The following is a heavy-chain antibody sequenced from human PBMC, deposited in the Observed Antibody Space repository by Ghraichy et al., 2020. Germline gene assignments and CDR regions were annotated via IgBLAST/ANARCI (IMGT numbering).Heavy chain of an antibody. CDR2: IYYSGST. CDR3: ASHDSSSPFDP. CDR1: GGSIPSGGYY. Sequence: SLNISCTVSGGSIPSGGYYLSWIRQHPGKGLEWIGYIYYSGSTYYNPSLKSRVTISVDTSKNQVSLNLSSVTAADTAVYYCASHDSSSPFDPWGQGTLVTVSS. V-gene: IGHV4-31*03. J-gene: IGHJ5*02. D-gene: IGHD3-22*01.